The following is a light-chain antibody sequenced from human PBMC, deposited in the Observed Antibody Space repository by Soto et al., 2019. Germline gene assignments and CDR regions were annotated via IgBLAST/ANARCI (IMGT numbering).Light chain of an antibody. CDR1: SSNIGSNT. V-gene: IGLV1-44*01. J-gene: IGLJ2*01. Sequence: QSVLTQPPSASGTPGQRVTISCSGSSSNIGSNTVNWYQQLPGTAPKLLIYSNNQRPSAVPDRFSGSKSGTSASLAISGLQSEDEADYYCAAWDDSLNVVVFGGGTKL. CDR2: SNN. CDR3: AAWDDSLNVVV.